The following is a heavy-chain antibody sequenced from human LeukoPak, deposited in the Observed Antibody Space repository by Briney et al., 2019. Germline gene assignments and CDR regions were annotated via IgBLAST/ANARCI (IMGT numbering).Heavy chain of an antibody. J-gene: IGHJ4*02. CDR2: ISYRGNT. Sequence: SETLSLTCSVSAGSISSSDYYWGWIRQPPGKGLEWIGSISYRGNTYYNPSLKSRVTISVDTSRNQFSLQLTSVTAADTAVYSCARHLWSPNRSDYCAQGTLVTVSS. CDR3: ARHLWSPNRSDY. D-gene: IGHD2-21*01. V-gene: IGHV4-39*01. CDR1: AGSISSSDYY.